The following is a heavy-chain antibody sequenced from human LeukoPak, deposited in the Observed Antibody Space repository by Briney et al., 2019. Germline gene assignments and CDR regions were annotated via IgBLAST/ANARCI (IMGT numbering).Heavy chain of an antibody. CDR2: IRYDGSNK. CDR3: AKGLLAAAGTGVSYYFDY. J-gene: IGHJ4*02. D-gene: IGHD6-13*01. Sequence: GGSLRLSCAASGFTFSSYGMHWVRQAPGKGLEWVAFIRYDGSNKYYADSVKGRFTISRDNSKNTLYLQMNSLRAEDTAVYYCAKGLLAAAGTGVSYYFDYWGQGTLVTVSS. V-gene: IGHV3-30*02. CDR1: GFTFSSYG.